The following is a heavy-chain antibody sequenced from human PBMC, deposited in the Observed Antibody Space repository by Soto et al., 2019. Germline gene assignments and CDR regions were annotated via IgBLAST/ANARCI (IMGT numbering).Heavy chain of an antibody. CDR3: ARAWGDGYNYDYYYYGMDV. Sequence: XSVKVSYKASGYPLSGYYMHWVRQAPGQGLEWMGWINPNSGGTNYAQKFQGRVTMTRDTSISTAYMELSRLRSDDTAVYYCARAWGDGYNYDYYYYGMDVCGQRTTVTVSS. CDR2: INPNSGGT. CDR1: GYPLSGYY. V-gene: IGHV1-2*02. D-gene: IGHD5-12*01. J-gene: IGHJ6*02.